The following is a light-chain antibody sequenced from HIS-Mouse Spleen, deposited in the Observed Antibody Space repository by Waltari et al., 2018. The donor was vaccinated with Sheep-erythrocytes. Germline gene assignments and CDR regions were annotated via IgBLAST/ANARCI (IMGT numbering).Light chain of an antibody. CDR3: SSYTSSSTLDV. V-gene: IGLV2-14*03. CDR1: SSDVGGYNY. Sequence: QSALTQPASVSGSPGQSITIACTGTSSDVGGYNYVSWYHQHPGKAPKLMIYAVSNRPSGVSNRFSDSQSGNTAALTISGLQAEDEADYYCSSYTSSSTLDVFGTGTKVTVL. J-gene: IGLJ1*01. CDR2: AVS.